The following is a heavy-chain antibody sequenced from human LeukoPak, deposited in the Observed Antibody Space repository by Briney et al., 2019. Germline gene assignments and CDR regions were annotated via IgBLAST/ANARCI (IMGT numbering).Heavy chain of an antibody. CDR2: INSDGSSR. Sequence: GGSLRLSCAASGFTFSNYWMHWVRQAPGKGLVWVSRINSDGSSRNYADSVKGRFTISRDNAKITLYLQMNSLRAEDTAVYYCASASSHRTAAGGDYWGQGTLVTVSS. CDR1: GFTFSNYW. D-gene: IGHD6-13*01. V-gene: IGHV3-74*01. J-gene: IGHJ4*02. CDR3: ASASSHRTAAGGDY.